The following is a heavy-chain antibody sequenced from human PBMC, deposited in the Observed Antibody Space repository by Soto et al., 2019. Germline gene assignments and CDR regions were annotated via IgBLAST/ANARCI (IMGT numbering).Heavy chain of an antibody. D-gene: IGHD1-26*01. J-gene: IGHJ4*02. V-gene: IGHV3-30-3*01. Sequence: QVQLVESGGGVVQPGRSLRLSCAASGFTFSSYAMHWVRQAPGKGLGWVAVISYDGSNKYYADSVKGRFTISRDNSKNTLYLQMNSLRAEDTAVYYCARAPLPVGATFADDWGQGYLVTVSS. CDR3: ARAPLPVGATFADD. CDR1: GFTFSSYA. CDR2: ISYDGSNK.